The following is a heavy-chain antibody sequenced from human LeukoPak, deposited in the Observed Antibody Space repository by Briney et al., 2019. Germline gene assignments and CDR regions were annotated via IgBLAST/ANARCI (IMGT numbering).Heavy chain of an antibody. D-gene: IGHD3-10*01. CDR1: GFTFSDYY. V-gene: IGHV3-11*06. CDR3: ARDLHGSGYRNFDY. J-gene: IGHJ4*02. Sequence: GGSLRLSCAASGFTFSDYYMTWIRQAPGKGLEGVSYISGSSSYTNYADSVKGRFTISRDNAKNSLYLQMNSLRSEDTAVYYCARDLHGSGYRNFDYWGQGTLVTVSS. CDR2: ISGSSSYT.